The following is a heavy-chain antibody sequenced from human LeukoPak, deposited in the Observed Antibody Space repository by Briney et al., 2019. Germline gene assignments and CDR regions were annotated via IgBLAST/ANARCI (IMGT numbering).Heavy chain of an antibody. CDR3: AAGLVTPY. Sequence: GGSLRLSCAPSGFTFSTYTLNWVRQAPGKGLEWVSSVSSRSSYIYYADSVKGRFTISRDNAKNSLYLQMNSLRVEDTAVYYCAAGLVTPYWGQGTLVTVSS. CDR2: VSSRSSYI. CDR1: GFTFSTYT. J-gene: IGHJ4*02. V-gene: IGHV3-21*01. D-gene: IGHD3/OR15-3a*01.